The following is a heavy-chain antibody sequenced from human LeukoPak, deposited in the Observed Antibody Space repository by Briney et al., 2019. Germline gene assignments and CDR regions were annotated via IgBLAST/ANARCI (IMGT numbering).Heavy chain of an antibody. Sequence: GGSLRLSCAASGFTFSGYAMGWVRQAPGKGLEWVSVIGGGGGAIYYADSVKGRFTISRDNSKNTLYLQMNSLRAEDTATYYCAKASGSGSYTPPDYWGQGILVTVSS. V-gene: IGHV3-23*01. CDR1: GFTFSGYA. CDR3: AKASGSGSYTPPDY. CDR2: IGGGGGAI. J-gene: IGHJ4*02. D-gene: IGHD3-10*01.